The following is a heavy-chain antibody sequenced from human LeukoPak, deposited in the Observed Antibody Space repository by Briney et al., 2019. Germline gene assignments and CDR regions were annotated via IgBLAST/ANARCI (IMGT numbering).Heavy chain of an antibody. V-gene: IGHV4-61*02. Sequence: PSETLSLTCTVSGGSPSSGSYYWSWIRQPAGKGLEWIGRIYTSGSTNYNPSLKSRVAISVDTSKNQFSLKLSSVTAADTAVYYCARGYSSGRYQDAFDMWGQGTMLTASS. J-gene: IGHJ3*02. CDR2: IYTSGST. D-gene: IGHD6-19*01. CDR1: GGSPSSGSYY. CDR3: ARGYSSGRYQDAFDM.